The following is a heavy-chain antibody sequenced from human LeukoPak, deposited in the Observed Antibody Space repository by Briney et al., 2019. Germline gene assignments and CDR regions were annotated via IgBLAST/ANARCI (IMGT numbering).Heavy chain of an antibody. V-gene: IGHV3-11*04. D-gene: IGHD6-13*01. Sequence: GGSLRLSCAASGFTFSDYQMSWMRQAPGKGLEWVSYISSSGSNIYYADSVKGRFTISRDNAKNSLYLQMDSLRAEDMAVYYCARDASLPGISNYYHYYMDVWGKGNRVTVSS. J-gene: IGHJ6*03. CDR2: ISSSGSNI. CDR1: GFTFSDYQ. CDR3: ARDASLPGISNYYHYYMDV.